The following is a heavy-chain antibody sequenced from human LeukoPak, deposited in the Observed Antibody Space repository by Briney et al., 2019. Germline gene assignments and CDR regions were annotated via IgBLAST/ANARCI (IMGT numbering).Heavy chain of an antibody. CDR1: GFTFSTFA. J-gene: IGHJ4*02. D-gene: IGHD2/OR15-2a*01. CDR3: ATYRQVLLPFES. Sequence: GGSLRLSCEPSGFTFSTFAMIWVRQPPGRGVEWVSSIFPSGGEIHYADSVRGRFTISRDNSKSTLSLQMNSLRAEDTAIYYCATYRQVLLPFESWGQGTLVTVSS. CDR2: IFPSGGEI. V-gene: IGHV3-23*01.